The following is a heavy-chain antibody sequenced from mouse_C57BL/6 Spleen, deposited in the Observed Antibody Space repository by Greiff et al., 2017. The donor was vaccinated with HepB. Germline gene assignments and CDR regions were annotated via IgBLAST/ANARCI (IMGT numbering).Heavy chain of an antibody. CDR3: ASYYGTGDYAMDY. V-gene: IGHV1-59*01. J-gene: IGHJ4*01. D-gene: IGHD2-1*01. CDR2: IDPSDSYT. Sequence: QVQLQQPGAELVRPGTSVKLSCKASGYTFTSYWMHWVKQRPGQGLEWIGVIDPSDSYTNYNQKFKGKATLTVDTSSSTAYMQLSSLTSEDSAVYYCASYYGTGDYAMDYWGQGTSVTVSS. CDR1: GYTFTSYW.